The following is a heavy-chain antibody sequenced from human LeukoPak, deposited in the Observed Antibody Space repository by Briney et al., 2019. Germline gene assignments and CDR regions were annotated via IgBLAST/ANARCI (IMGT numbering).Heavy chain of an antibody. Sequence: GRSLRLSCAASGFTFSSYGMHWVRQAPGKGLEWVAVISYNGSNKYYADPVKGRFTISRDDSKNTLYLQMNSLRAEDTAVYYCAKDPGVVVTATTDYFDYWGQGTLVTVSS. CDR2: ISYNGSNK. CDR3: AKDPGVVVTATTDYFDY. CDR1: GFTFSSYG. D-gene: IGHD2-21*02. J-gene: IGHJ4*02. V-gene: IGHV3-30*18.